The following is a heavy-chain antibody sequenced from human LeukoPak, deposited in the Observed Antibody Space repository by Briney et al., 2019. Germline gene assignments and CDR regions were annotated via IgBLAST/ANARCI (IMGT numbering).Heavy chain of an antibody. Sequence: NPSETLSLTCTVSGGSISNYYWSWIRQPPGKGLEWFGYVYYSGTTNYSPSLESRVTISVDTSKNQFSLKLSSVTAADTAVYYCARHDAGIAARPFDNWGQGTLVTVSS. V-gene: IGHV4-59*08. CDR3: ARHDAGIAARPFDN. CDR1: GGSISNYY. CDR2: VYYSGTT. J-gene: IGHJ4*02. D-gene: IGHD6-6*01.